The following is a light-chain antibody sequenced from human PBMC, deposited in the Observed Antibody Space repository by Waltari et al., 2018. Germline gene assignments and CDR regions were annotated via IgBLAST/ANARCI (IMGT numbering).Light chain of an antibody. Sequence: DIVMTQSPDSLAVSLGDRATINCKSSQSILYTSNNKNYFAWYQQKPRQPPKLLIYWASTRESGVPDRFNGSGSGTEFTLTISDLQAEDVAVYYCQQYYATPLSFGGGTKVEI. CDR3: QQYYATPLS. J-gene: IGKJ4*01. V-gene: IGKV4-1*01. CDR1: QSILYTSNNKNY. CDR2: WAS.